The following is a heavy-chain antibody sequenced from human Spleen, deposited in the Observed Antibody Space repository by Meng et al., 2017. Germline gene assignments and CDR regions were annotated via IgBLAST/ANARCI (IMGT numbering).Heavy chain of an antibody. CDR2: INHSGST. D-gene: IGHD3-16*01. J-gene: IGHJ5*02. CDR1: GGSFSAYY. CDR3: ARDLWELRYKAPFDP. Sequence: GSLRLSCAVYGGSFSAYYWTWIRQSPGKGLEWIGEINHSGSTNYNPSLKSRVTISVDTSKNQFSLKLSSVTAADTAVYYCARDLWELRYKAPFDPWGQGILVTVSS. V-gene: IGHV4-34*01.